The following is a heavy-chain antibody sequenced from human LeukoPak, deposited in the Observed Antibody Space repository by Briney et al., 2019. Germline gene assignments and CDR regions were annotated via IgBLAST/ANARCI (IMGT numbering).Heavy chain of an antibody. CDR1: GGSLSSSNNY. Sequence: KPSETLSLTCTVSGGSLSSSNNYWGWTRQPPGKGLEWFGSISYSGGTSYNPSLRSRVTISVDTSKNQFSLKLNSVTAADTAVYYCAGQPLGLLRAFDVWGQGTLVTVSS. CDR3: AGQPLGLLRAFDV. CDR2: ISYSGGT. J-gene: IGHJ3*01. V-gene: IGHV4-39*01. D-gene: IGHD3-22*01.